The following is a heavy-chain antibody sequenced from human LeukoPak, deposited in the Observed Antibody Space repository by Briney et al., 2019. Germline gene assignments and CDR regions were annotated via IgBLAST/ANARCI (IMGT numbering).Heavy chain of an antibody. CDR3: ARGPSRRGSHYFAY. J-gene: IGHJ4*02. D-gene: IGHD5/OR15-5a*01. CDR1: GGTFSSYA. Sequence: GASVKVSCKASGGTFSSYAISWVRQAPGQGLEWMGGIIPIFGTANYAQKFQGRVTITADKSTSTAYMELSSLRSEDTAVYYCARGPSRRGSHYFAYWCKRTLVTVT. V-gene: IGHV1-69*06. CDR2: IIPIFGTA.